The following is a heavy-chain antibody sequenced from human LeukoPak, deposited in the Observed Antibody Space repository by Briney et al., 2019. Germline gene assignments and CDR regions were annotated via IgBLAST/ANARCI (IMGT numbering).Heavy chain of an antibody. D-gene: IGHD4-17*01. Sequence: GGSLRLSCAASGFRFSGYWMSWVRQAPGKGLEWVANIKEDGSEKYYVDSVRGRFTISRDNAKSSLYLQVNSLRAEDTAVYYCARPYRYGDYASFDNWGQGTLVTVTS. J-gene: IGHJ4*02. CDR1: GFRFSGYW. CDR3: ARPYRYGDYASFDN. V-gene: IGHV3-7*05. CDR2: IKEDGSEK.